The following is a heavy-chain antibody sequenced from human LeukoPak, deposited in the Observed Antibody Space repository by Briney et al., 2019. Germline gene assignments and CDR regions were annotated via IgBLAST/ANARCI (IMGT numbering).Heavy chain of an antibody. CDR3: ARGVEYCSGGSCSRWFDP. V-gene: IGHV1-2*02. Sequence: ASVKVSCKASGYTFTGYYMHWVRQAPGQGLEWMGWINPNSGGTNYAQKFQGRVTMTRDTSISTAYMELSRLRSDDTAVYYCARGVEYCSGGSCSRWFDPWGQGTLVTVSS. CDR2: INPNSGGT. D-gene: IGHD2-15*01. J-gene: IGHJ5*02. CDR1: GYTFTGYY.